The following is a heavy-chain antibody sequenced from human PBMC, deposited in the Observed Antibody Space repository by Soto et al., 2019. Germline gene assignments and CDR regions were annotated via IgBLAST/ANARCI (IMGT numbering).Heavy chain of an antibody. V-gene: IGHV4-59*03. J-gene: IGHJ4*02. CDR3: ARMERAKEGLSVYYFAG. D-gene: IGHD1-1*01. Sequence: SATLSLTCTFSGGSISGYFWSWIRQSPGKEPEWIGYISYRGITNYNPSLESRVSISLVTSKNQFSLKLDAVTAADTAVYYCARMERAKEGLSVYYFAGCGQGTLVTVFS. CDR1: GGSISGYF. CDR2: ISYRGIT.